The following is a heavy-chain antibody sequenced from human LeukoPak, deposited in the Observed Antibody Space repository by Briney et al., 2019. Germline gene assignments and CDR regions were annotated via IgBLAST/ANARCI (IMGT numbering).Heavy chain of an antibody. V-gene: IGHV4-59*01. CDR3: ARTTEDCSSTSCYQYWFDP. CDR2: IYYSGST. Sequence: SETLSLTCTVSGGSINNYYWSWIRQPPGKGLEWIGYIYYSGSTSYNPSLKSRVTISVDTSKNQISLKVRSVTAADTAVYYCARTTEDCSSTSCYQYWFDPWGQGTLVTVSS. D-gene: IGHD2-2*01. CDR1: GGSINNYY. J-gene: IGHJ5*02.